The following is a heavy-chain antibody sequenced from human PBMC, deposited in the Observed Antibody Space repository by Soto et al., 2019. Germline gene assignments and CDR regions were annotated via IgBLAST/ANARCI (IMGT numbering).Heavy chain of an antibody. CDR3: ARHGSKDVVRFDY. Sequence: HVQLRESGPGLVQPSETLSPTCTVSGDSIGGYYWNWIRQTAGEGLEWIGFIYYTGYTYYNPSLQSRVTLSVDTSKNRFSLNLTSVTAAAAAMYYCARHGSKDVVRFDYWGQGSLVAVSS. J-gene: IGHJ4*02. CDR2: IYYTGYT. V-gene: IGHV4-59*08. CDR1: GDSIGGYY. D-gene: IGHD2-15*01.